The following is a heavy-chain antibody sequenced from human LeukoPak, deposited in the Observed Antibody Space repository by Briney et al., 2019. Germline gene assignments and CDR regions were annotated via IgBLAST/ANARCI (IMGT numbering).Heavy chain of an antibody. D-gene: IGHD3-22*01. J-gene: IGHJ6*03. CDR3: AREDYYDNSGYYPMGV. Sequence: GASVKVSCKASGYTFTDYYMHWVRQAPGQGLEWMGWINPNSGGTNYAQKFQGRVTMTRDTSISTAYMELSTLRSDDTAVYYCAREDYYDNSGYYPMGVWGKGTTVTVSS. V-gene: IGHV1-2*02. CDR2: INPNSGGT. CDR1: GYTFTDYY.